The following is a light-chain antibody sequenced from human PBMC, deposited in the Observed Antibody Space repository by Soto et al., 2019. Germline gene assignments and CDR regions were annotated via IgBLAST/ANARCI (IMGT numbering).Light chain of an antibody. CDR3: LQHNSYPWT. CDR2: AAS. J-gene: IGKJ1*01. V-gene: IGKV1-17*01. Sequence: DIQMTQSPSSLSASVGDRVTITCRASQGIKNGLGWYQQKPGKAPKRLIYAASSLQSGFQSRFSGSGSGTEFPLTISRRQPEDVATYYCLQHNSYPWTFGQGTKVEI. CDR1: QGIKNG.